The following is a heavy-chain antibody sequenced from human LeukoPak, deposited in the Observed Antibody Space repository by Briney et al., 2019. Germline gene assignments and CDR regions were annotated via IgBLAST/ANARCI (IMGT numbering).Heavy chain of an antibody. J-gene: IGHJ4*02. D-gene: IGHD2-2*01. Sequence: GGSLRLSCAASGFTFSSYSMNWVRQAPGKGLEWVSSISSSSSYIYYADSVKGRFTISRDNAKNSLYLQMNSLRAEDTAVYYCARVRSTGHFDYWGQGTLVTVSS. V-gene: IGHV3-21*01. CDR2: ISSSSSYI. CDR1: GFTFSSYS. CDR3: ARVRSTGHFDY.